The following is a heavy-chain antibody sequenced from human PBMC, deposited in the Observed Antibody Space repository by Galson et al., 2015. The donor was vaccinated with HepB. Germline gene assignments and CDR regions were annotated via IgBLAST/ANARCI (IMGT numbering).Heavy chain of an antibody. D-gene: IGHD3-22*01. CDR2: IKQDGSEK. V-gene: IGHV3-7*03. J-gene: IGHJ4*02. CDR3: ARRGGRYYYDTSEYPHAFDY. CDR1: GFTFGSYW. Sequence: SLRLSCAASGFTFGSYWMSWVRQAPGKGLEWVANIKQDGSEKSYVDSVKGRSTISRDNAKNSLYLQMSSLRAEDTAIYYCARRGGRYYYDTSEYPHAFDYWGQGTLVTVSS.